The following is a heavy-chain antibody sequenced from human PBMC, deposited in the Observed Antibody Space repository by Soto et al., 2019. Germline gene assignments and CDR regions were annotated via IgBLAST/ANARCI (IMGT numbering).Heavy chain of an antibody. D-gene: IGHD6-19*01. V-gene: IGHV3-33*01. J-gene: IGHJ6*02. Sequence: QVQLVESGGGVVQPGRSLRLSCVGSGFPFWHYGMHWVRQAPGKGLEWVAVIWSDGKKESYADFVTGRFAISRDNFKDTLYLQMNSLRDEDTAVYYCARDRDGGWFHMDVWGQGTTVTVSS. CDR2: IWSDGKKE. CDR1: GFPFWHYG. CDR3: ARDRDGGWFHMDV.